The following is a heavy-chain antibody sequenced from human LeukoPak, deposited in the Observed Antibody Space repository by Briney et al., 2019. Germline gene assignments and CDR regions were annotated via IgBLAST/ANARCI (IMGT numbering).Heavy chain of an antibody. CDR2: ISVYNGNT. V-gene: IGHV1-18*01. D-gene: IGHD2-15*01. CDR1: GYTFISYG. J-gene: IGHJ4*02. CDR3: ARDVRVRGGSPYYFDY. Sequence: GASVKVSCKASGYTFISYGISWVRQAPGQGLEWMGWISVYNGNTNYAQKLQGRVTMTTDTSTSTAYMELRSLRSDDTAVYYCARDVRVRGGSPYYFDYWGQGTLVTVSS.